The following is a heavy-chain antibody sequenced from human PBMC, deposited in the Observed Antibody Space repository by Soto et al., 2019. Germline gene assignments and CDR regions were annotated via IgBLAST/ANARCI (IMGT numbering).Heavy chain of an antibody. D-gene: IGHD4-17*01. CDR2: ISGSGGGT. CDR3: TRDPNGDHIGAFDF. CDR1: KFSFSADA. Sequence: EVQVVESGGGLVQPGGSLRLSCATSKFSFSADAMTWVRQAPGEGLEWVSFISGSGGGTSYADSVKGGFSKSRDNSKNTLYLRMNSLRVEDTAVYYCTRDPNGDHIGAFDFWGQGIVVTVSS. V-gene: IGHV3-23*04. J-gene: IGHJ3*01.